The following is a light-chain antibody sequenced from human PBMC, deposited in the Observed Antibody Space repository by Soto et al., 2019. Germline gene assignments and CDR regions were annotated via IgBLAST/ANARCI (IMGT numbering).Light chain of an antibody. CDR3: TSYSSSSLVL. V-gene: IGLV2-14*01. CDR1: SSDVGAYNY. J-gene: IGLJ2*01. CDR2: EVT. Sequence: QSALTQPASVSGSLGQSITISCTGTSSDVGAYNYVSWYQQHPDKAPKLLIFEVTNRPSGVSGRFSGSKSGITASLSISGLQPEDEADYYCTSYSSSSLVLFGGGTQLTVL.